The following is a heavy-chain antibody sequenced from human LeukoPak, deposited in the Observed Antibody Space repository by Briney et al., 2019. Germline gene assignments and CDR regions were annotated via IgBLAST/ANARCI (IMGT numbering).Heavy chain of an antibody. D-gene: IGHD2-2*01. CDR2: ISGSGGST. J-gene: IGHJ6*03. CDR1: GFTFSSYG. V-gene: IGHV3-23*01. CDR3: AKGSYCSSTSCYSYMDV. Sequence: GGSLRLSCAASGFTFSSYGMNWVRQAPGKGLEWVSAISGSGGSTYYADSVKGRFTISRDNSKNTLYLQMNSLRAEDTAVYYCAKGSYCSSTSCYSYMDVWGKGTTVTVSS.